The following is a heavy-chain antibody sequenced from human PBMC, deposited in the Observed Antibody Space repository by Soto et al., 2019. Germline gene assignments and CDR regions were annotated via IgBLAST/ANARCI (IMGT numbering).Heavy chain of an antibody. CDR1: GYTFTSYG. J-gene: IGHJ5*02. V-gene: IGHV1-18*01. CDR2: INANNGNT. Sequence: GASLKVSCKASGYTFTSYGISWVRQAPGQGLEWMGWINANNGNTNYAQKFQGWVTMTRDTSTSTAYMELSRLRSDDTAVYYCARGGLYYDILTGYFDPWGQGTLVTVSS. CDR3: ARGGLYYDILTGYFDP. D-gene: IGHD3-9*01.